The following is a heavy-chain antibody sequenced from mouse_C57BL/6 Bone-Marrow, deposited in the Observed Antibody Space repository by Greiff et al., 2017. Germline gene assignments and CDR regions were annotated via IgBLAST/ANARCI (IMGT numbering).Heavy chain of an antibody. CDR3: AGSGTAVVATDWYFDV. Sequence: VQLQQSVAELVRPGASVKLSCTASGFNIKNTYMHWVKQRPEQGLEWIGRIDPANGNTKYAPKFQGKATITEDTSSNTAYLQLSSLTSEDTAIYYWAGSGTAVVATDWYFDVWGTGTTVTVSS. V-gene: IGHV14-3*01. D-gene: IGHD1-1*01. CDR2: IDPANGNT. CDR1: GFNIKNTY. J-gene: IGHJ1*03.